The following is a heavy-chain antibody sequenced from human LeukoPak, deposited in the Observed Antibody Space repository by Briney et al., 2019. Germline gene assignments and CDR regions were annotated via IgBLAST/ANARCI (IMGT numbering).Heavy chain of an antibody. J-gene: IGHJ3*02. CDR2: IYPGESDT. Sequence: GESLKISCKGSGYSFTSYWIGWVRQMPGKGLGWMGIIYPGESDTRYSPSFQGQVTIPADKSIRTAYLQWSSLKASDTAMYYCARPRGKYQLLGSGSDAFDIWGQGTMVTVSS. D-gene: IGHD2-2*01. V-gene: IGHV5-51*01. CDR1: GYSFTSYW. CDR3: ARPRGKYQLLGSGSDAFDI.